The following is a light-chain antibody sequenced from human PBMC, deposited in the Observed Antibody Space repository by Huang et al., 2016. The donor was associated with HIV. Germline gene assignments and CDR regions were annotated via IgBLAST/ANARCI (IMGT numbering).Light chain of an antibody. V-gene: IGKV3-11*01. CDR2: DAY. CDR1: QCLANY. J-gene: IGKJ4*01. CDR3: QQRGNWQLT. Sequence: EIVLTQSPATLSLSPGERASLSCRASQCLANYLAWYQQKPGQAPRHLIYDAYSRASGIPARFSGSGSGTDFTLTISSLEPEDCAGYYCQQRGNWQLTFGGGTKVEIK.